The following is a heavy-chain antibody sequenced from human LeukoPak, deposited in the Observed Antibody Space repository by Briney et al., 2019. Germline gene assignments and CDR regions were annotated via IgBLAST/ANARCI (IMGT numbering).Heavy chain of an antibody. CDR2: INPNSGGT. J-gene: IGHJ6*03. Sequence: ASVKVSCKASGYTFTGYYMHWVRQAPGQGLEWMGWINPNSGGTNYAQKFQGRVTMTRDTSISTAYMELSRLRSDDTAVYYCARDIVATGDYYYYMDVWGKGTTVTVSS. V-gene: IGHV1-2*02. D-gene: IGHD5-12*01. CDR1: GYTFTGYY. CDR3: ARDIVATGDYYYYMDV.